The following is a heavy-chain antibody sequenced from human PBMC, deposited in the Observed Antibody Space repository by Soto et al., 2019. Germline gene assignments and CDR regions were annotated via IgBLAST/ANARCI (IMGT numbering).Heavy chain of an antibody. D-gene: IGHD6-13*01. J-gene: IGHJ4*02. CDR1: EYNFVNYW. CDR3: ASQVRFMAAAFN. V-gene: IGHV5-51*01. Sequence: PGDSLKISFQDSEYNFVNYWVAWVRHMPGKGLEWMGIIYPGTSETRYSPSFEGQVTISADTTIGTAYLQWRSLKAADTAIYYCASQVRFMAAAFNWGQGTLVTVSS. CDR2: IYPGTSET.